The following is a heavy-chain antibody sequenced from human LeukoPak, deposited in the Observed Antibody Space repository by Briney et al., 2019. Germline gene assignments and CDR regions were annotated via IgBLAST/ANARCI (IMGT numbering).Heavy chain of an antibody. J-gene: IGHJ3*02. CDR1: GFTFSSYW. V-gene: IGHV3-74*01. D-gene: IGHD6-13*01. Sequence: PGGSLRLSCAASGFTFSSYWMHWVRQAPGKGLVWVSRINNDGSSTSYADSVKGRFTISRDNAKNTLYLQMNSLRAEDTAVYYCARENSGWYGAFDIWGQGTMVTASS. CDR3: ARENSGWYGAFDI. CDR2: INNDGSST.